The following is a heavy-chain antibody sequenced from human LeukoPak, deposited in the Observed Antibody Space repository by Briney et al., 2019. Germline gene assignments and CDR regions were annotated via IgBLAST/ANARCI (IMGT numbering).Heavy chain of an antibody. CDR2: ISYDGSNK. CDR1: GFTFSSYG. CDR3: AKDTVLLWFGDPYYFDY. J-gene: IGHJ4*02. V-gene: IGHV3-30*18. D-gene: IGHD3-10*01. Sequence: QSGGSLRLSCAASGFTFSSYGMHWVRQAPGKGLEWVAVISYDGSNKYYADSVKGRFTISRDNSKNTLYLQMNSLRAEDTAVYYCAKDTVLLWFGDPYYFDYWGQGTLVTVSS.